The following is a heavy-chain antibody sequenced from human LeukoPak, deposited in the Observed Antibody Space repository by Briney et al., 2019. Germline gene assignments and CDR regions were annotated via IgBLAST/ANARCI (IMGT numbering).Heavy chain of an antibody. CDR1: GGSISSYY. Sequence: SETLSLTCTVSGGSISSYYWSWIRQPPGKGLEWIGYIYYSGSTNYNPSLKSRVTISVDTSKNQFSLKLSSVTAADTAVYYCARGENFVYYYDSSGPYFDYWGQGTLVTVSS. D-gene: IGHD3-22*01. J-gene: IGHJ4*02. V-gene: IGHV4-59*01. CDR3: ARGENFVYYYDSSGPYFDY. CDR2: IYYSGST.